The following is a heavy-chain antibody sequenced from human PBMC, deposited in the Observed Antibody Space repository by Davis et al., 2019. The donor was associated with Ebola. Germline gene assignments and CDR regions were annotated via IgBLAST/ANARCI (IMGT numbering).Heavy chain of an antibody. CDR1: GGSFSGYY. D-gene: IGHD2-15*01. J-gene: IGHJ4*02. CDR2: INHSGRT. V-gene: IGHV4-34*01. Sequence: SETLSLTCAVYGGSFSGYYWSWIRQPPGKGLEWIGEINHSGRTNYNPSLKSRVTISVDTSKNQFSLKLSSVTAADTAVYYCARDYLGGPSGLDYWGQGTLVTVSS. CDR3: ARDYLGGPSGLDY.